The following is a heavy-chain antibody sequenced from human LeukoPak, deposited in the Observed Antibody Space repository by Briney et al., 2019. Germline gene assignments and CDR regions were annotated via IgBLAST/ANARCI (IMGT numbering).Heavy chain of an antibody. CDR3: ARDRRGNYDY. CDR1: GFTFSTYW. J-gene: IGHJ4*02. Sequence: GGSLRLSCAASGFTFSTYWMSWVRQAPGKGLEWVANIKQDGSEKNYVDSVKGRVTISRDNAKNSLFLQMNSLRAEDTAVYYCARDRRGNYDYWGQGTLVTVSS. CDR2: IKQDGSEK. V-gene: IGHV3-7*01.